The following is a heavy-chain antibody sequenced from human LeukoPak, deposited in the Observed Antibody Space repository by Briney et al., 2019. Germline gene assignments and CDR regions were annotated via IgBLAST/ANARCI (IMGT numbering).Heavy chain of an antibody. D-gene: IGHD4-17*01. V-gene: IGHV3-9*01. J-gene: IGHJ4*02. CDR2: ISWNSGST. CDR1: GFTFDDYA. Sequence: GGSLRLSCVASGFTFDDYAMHWVRQVPGKGLEWVSGISWNSGSTGYADSVKGRFTISRDNAKNSLYLQMNSLRAEDTSLYYCAKDMTTVTTSGSDYWGQGTLVTVSS. CDR3: AKDMTTVTTSGSDY.